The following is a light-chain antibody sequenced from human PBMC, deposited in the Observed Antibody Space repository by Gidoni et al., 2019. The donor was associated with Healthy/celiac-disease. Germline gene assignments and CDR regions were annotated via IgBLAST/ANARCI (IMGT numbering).Light chain of an antibody. J-gene: IGKJ1*01. CDR3: QQRSNWPRT. CDR1: QSVSSY. CDR2: DAS. Sequence: EIVLTPSPATLSLSPGERATLPCRASQSVSSYLAWYQQKPGQAPRLLLYDASNRATGIPARFSGSGSGTDFTLTISSLEPEDFAVYYCQQRSNWPRTFGQGTKVEIK. V-gene: IGKV3-11*01.